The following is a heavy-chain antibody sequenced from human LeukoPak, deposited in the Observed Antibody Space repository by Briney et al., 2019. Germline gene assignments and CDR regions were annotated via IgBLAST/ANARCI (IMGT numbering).Heavy chain of an antibody. CDR2: IIPIFGTA. CDR3: ARDPVY. J-gene: IGHJ4*02. CDR1: GGTFSSYA. Sequence: ASVKVSCKAPGGTFSSYAISWVRQAPGQGLEWMGGIIPIFGTANYAQKFQGRVTITTDESTSTAYMELRSLRSDDTAVYYCARDPVYWGQGTLVTVSS. V-gene: IGHV1-69*05.